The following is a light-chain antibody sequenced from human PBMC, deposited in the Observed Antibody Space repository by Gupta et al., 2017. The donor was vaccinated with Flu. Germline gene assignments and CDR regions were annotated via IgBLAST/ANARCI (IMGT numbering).Light chain of an antibody. CDR2: DAS. Sequence: EIVLTQSPATLSLSPGERATLSCRASQSVSSYLAWYQQRPGQAPRLLIYDASNRATGIPARFSGSGSGTDFTLTISSLEPEDFAVYYCQQRSNWPPAPTFGGGTXVEIK. CDR1: QSVSSY. J-gene: IGKJ4*01. CDR3: QQRSNWPPAPT. V-gene: IGKV3-11*01.